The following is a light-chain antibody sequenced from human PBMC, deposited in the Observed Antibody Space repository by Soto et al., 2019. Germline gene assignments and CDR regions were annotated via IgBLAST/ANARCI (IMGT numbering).Light chain of an antibody. J-gene: IGKJ5*01. CDR2: GAF. CDR3: QQYVSLPIT. CDR1: QSISSSY. Sequence: EILMTQSPATLSLSPEERATLSCRASQSISSSYLAWYQQKPGQAPRLLIYGAFSRATGIPDRFSGSGSGTDFTLTINRVAPEDFAVYYCQQYVSLPITFGQGTRLEIK. V-gene: IGKV3-20*01.